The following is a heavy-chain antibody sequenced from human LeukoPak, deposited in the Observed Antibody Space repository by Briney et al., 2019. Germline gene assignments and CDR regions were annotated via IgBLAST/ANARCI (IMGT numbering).Heavy chain of an antibody. V-gene: IGHV1-18*01. D-gene: IGHD3-22*01. CDR3: ARDLYQYDTSGYYHDTFDI. CDR2: ISAYNGNA. Sequence: WASVKVSCKASGYTFTTYGISWVRQAPGQGLEWMGWISAYNGNACYARNLQGRVTMSTDTSTNTAYMELRSLRSDDTAVYYCARDLYQYDTSGYYHDTFDIWGQGTMVTVSS. J-gene: IGHJ3*02. CDR1: GYTFTTYG.